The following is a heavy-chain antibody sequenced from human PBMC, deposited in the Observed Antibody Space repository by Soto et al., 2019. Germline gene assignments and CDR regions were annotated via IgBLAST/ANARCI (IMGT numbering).Heavy chain of an antibody. J-gene: IGHJ4*02. CDR3: AVNYGDRPRPYYFDY. Sequence: LSLTCTVSGGSLSSGGYYWSWIRQHPGKGLEWIGYIYYSGSTYYNPSLKSRVTISVDTSKNQFSLKLSSVTAADTAVYYCAVNYGDRPRPYYFDYWGQGTLVTVSS. D-gene: IGHD4-17*01. V-gene: IGHV4-31*03. CDR2: IYYSGST. CDR1: GGSLSSGGYY.